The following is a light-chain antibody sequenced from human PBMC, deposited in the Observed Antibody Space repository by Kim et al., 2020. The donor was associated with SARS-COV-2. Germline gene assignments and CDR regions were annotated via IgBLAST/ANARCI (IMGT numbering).Light chain of an antibody. J-gene: IGLJ2*01. CDR1: NLQFKY. CDR3: QVWDNSLGV. CDR2: QDN. Sequence: SYELTQPPSVSVSPGETANISCTGDNLQFKYVCWYQRTAGHSPVLVLYQDNKRPSGIPERFSGSNSGNTATLTISGTQAMDEADYYCQVWDNSLGVFGAGTQLTVL. V-gene: IGLV3-1*01.